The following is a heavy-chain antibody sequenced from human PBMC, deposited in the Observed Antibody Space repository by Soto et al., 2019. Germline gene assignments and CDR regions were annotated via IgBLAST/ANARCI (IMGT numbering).Heavy chain of an antibody. J-gene: IGHJ6*02. V-gene: IGHV3-23*01. D-gene: IGHD5-18*01. CDR2: ISGGGGST. CDR3: AKPVDTADYFYYGLDV. CDR1: GFTFINYA. Sequence: PGGSLRLSCEVSGFTFINYAMTWVRQPPGKGLEWVSSISGGGGSTYYADSVKGRFTVSRDNSKSTLYLQLNSLRAEDTAVYHCAKPVDTADYFYYGLDVWGQGTTVTVSS.